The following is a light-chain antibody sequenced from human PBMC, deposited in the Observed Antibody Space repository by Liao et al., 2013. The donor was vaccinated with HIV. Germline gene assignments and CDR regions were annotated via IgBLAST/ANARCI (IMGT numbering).Light chain of an antibody. CDR3: QAWDSSTAV. J-gene: IGLJ3*02. V-gene: IGLV3-21*01. Sequence: SYELTQPPSVSVAPGKTARITCGGNNIGTKSVHWYQQKAGQAPVLVIYHNTDRPSGIPERFSGSNSGNTATLTISGTQAMDEADYYCQAWDSSTAVFGGGTKLTVL. CDR2: HNT. CDR1: NIGTKS.